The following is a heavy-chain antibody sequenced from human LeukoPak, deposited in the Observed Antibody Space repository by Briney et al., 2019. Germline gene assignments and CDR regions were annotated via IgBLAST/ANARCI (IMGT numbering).Heavy chain of an antibody. Sequence: SETLSLTCTVSGGSISSGGYYWSWIRQHPGKGLEWIGSIYYSGSANYNPSLKSRVTISVDTSKNQFSLKLSSVTAADTAVYYCARDRTVATITYYYYYGMDVWGQGTTVTVSS. CDR3: ARDRTVATITYYYYYGMDV. D-gene: IGHD5-12*01. J-gene: IGHJ6*02. CDR1: GGSISSGGYY. V-gene: IGHV4-31*03. CDR2: IYYSGSA.